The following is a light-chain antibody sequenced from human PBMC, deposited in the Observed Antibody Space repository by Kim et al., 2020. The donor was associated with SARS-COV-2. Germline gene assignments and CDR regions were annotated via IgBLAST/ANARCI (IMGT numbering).Light chain of an antibody. CDR1: SGSIASNY. CDR3: QSYESNFWV. Sequence: NFMLTQPHSVSESPGKTVTISCTRSSGSIASNYVQWYQQRPGSAPTPVIYEDNQRPSGVPDRFSGSIDSSSNSASLTISGLKTEDEADYYCQSYESNFWVFGGGTKLTV. J-gene: IGLJ3*02. CDR2: EDN. V-gene: IGLV6-57*03.